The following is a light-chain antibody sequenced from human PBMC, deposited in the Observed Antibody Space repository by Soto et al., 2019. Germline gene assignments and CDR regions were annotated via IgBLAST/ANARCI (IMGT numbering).Light chain of an antibody. CDR3: QKYNSAPWT. CDR1: QGISNY. Sequence: DIQMTQSPSSLSASVGDRVTITCRARQGISNYLAWYQHKVGKVPRVLIYAASTLQSGVPSRFSGSGSGTDFTLTISSLQPEDVATYYCQKYNSAPWTFGQGTKVEIK. CDR2: AAS. J-gene: IGKJ1*01. V-gene: IGKV1-27*01.